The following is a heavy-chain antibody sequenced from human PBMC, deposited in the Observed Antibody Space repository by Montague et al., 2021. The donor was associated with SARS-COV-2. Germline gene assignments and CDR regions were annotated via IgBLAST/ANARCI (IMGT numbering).Heavy chain of an antibody. CDR3: AGATSVRGAVSWFDP. CDR1: GGSISSHF. Sequence: SETLSLTCTVSGGSISSHFWSFIRQPPGKGLEWIGYINSNGGTNXNPSLRSRLTMPVDTSENQFSLQLRSMTPADTAVYFCAGATSVRGAVSWFDPWGQGILVTVSS. V-gene: IGHV4-59*11. J-gene: IGHJ5*02. D-gene: IGHD3-10*01. CDR2: INSNGGT.